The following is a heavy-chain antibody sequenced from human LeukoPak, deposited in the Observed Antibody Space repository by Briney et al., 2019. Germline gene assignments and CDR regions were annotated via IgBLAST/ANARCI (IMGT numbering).Heavy chain of an antibody. D-gene: IGHD4-17*01. V-gene: IGHV3-21*04. CDR1: GFTFSSYS. CDR3: AIHGRVDYGKIIRSHFDY. J-gene: IGHJ4*02. Sequence: PGGSLRLSCAASGFTFSSYSMNWVRQAPGKGLEWVSSISSSSSYIYYADSVKGRFTISRDNAKNSLYLQMNSLRAEDTAVYYCAIHGRVDYGKIIRSHFDYWGQGTLVTVSS. CDR2: ISSSSSYI.